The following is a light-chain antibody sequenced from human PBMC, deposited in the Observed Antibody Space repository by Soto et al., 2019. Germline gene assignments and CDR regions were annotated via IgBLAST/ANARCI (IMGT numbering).Light chain of an antibody. V-gene: IGKV1-17*01. CDR2: VAS. CDR1: QGIRTS. CDR3: LQQESYPIT. Sequence: DIQMTQSPSSLSASVGDRVTITCRASQGIRTSFGWYQQKPGQAPKRLIYVASSLESGVPSSFSGSGSGTEYTLTISSPQPEDWATCDGLQQESYPITFGQGTRLEIK. J-gene: IGKJ5*01.